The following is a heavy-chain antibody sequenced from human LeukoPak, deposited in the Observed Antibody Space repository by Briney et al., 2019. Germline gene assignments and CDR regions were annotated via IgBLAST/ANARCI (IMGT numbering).Heavy chain of an antibody. V-gene: IGHV4-39*07. CDR2: IYYSGST. Sequence: SETLSLTCTVSGGSISSSNYYWGWIRRPPGKGLEWIGSIYYSGSTYYTPSLKSRVTISVDRSKNQFSLKLSSVTAADTAVYYCASYGANPGAFDIWGQGTMVTVSS. D-gene: IGHD4-17*01. CDR3: ASYGANPGAFDI. J-gene: IGHJ3*02. CDR1: GGSISSSNYY.